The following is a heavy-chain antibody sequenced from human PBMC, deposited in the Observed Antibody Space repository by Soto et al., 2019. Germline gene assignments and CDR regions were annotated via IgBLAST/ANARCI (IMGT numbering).Heavy chain of an antibody. CDR2: IYSTGTT. Sequence: EVQLVESGGGLIQPGGSLKLSCAASGFTVGNNYMSWVRQAPGKGLEWVSLIYSTGTTKYADSVKGRFTVSRDNAKNTLYLQMNSLRAEDTAVYYCAKDGRCSGSHYSSFGDWGQGTLVTVSS. D-gene: IGHD3-10*02. CDR3: AKDGRCSGSHYSSFGD. V-gene: IGHV3-53*01. J-gene: IGHJ4*02. CDR1: GFTVGNNY.